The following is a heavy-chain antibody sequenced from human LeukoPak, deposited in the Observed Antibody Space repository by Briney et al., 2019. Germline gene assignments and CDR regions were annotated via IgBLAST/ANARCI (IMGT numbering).Heavy chain of an antibody. V-gene: IGHV3-74*01. CDR3: VRVAAGTGSFDI. J-gene: IGHJ3*02. D-gene: IGHD6-13*01. CDR1: GFTLSSYW. CDR2: INTDGRTI. Sequence: GGSLRLSCAASGFTLSSYWMHWVRQAPGKGLVWVSRINTDGRTINYADSVEGRFTISRDTAKNTLYLQMNSLRAEDTAVYYCVRVAAGTGSFDIWGQGTMVTVSS.